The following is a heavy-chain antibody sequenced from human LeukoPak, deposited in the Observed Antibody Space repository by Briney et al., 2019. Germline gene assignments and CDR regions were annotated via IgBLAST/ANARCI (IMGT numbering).Heavy chain of an antibody. D-gene: IGHD3-16*01. J-gene: IGHJ4*02. CDR1: GDSIGSSNYY. CDR2: IYYSGTT. CDR3: ARPDMAFGGSSFDY. Sequence: PSETLSLTCTVSGDSIGSSNYYWGWIRQSPGKGLEWMGTIYYSGTTYYNPFLKSRVTISVDTSKNQFSLKLSSVTAADTAVYYCARPDMAFGGSSFDYWGQGTLVTVSS. V-gene: IGHV4-39*07.